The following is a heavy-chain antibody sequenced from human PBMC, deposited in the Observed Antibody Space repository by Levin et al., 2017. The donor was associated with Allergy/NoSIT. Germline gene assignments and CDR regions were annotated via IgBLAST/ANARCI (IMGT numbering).Heavy chain of an antibody. D-gene: IGHD3-10*01. V-gene: IGHV3-15*01. Sequence: GGSLRLSCAASGFTLNNAWVSWVRQAPGKGLEWVGRIKSKTSGGTTDYAAPVKGRFSISRDDSKNTLYLQMKSLRTEDTAVYYCTTEGFTYGNHAIDVWGQGTMVTVSS. CDR2: IKSKTSGGTT. J-gene: IGHJ3*01. CDR1: GFTLNNAW. CDR3: TTEGFTYGNHAIDV.